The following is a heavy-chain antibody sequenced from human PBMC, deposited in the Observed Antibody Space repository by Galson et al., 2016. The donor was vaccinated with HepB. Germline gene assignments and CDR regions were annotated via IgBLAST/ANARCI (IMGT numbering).Heavy chain of an antibody. CDR3: ARFPFSGYDGANWIDP. CDR2: IHLGGSA. Sequence: SETLSLTCTVSGGSVSSGSYYWGWIRQPAGRGLEWIGHIHLGGSASYNPSLKSRVTISDDPSKNQFSLKMSSVTAEDTAIYYCARFPFSGYDGANWIDPWGQGALVTVSS. D-gene: IGHD5-12*01. J-gene: IGHJ5*02. CDR1: GGSVSSGSYY. V-gene: IGHV4-61*10.